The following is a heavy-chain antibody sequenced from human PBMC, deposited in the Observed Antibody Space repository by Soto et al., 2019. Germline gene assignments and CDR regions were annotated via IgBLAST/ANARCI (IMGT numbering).Heavy chain of an antibody. V-gene: IGHV3-21*01. CDR3: ARDNWNPDYYYYYMDV. J-gene: IGHJ6*03. CDR2: ISSSSSYI. D-gene: IGHD1-20*01. Sequence: EVQLVESGGGLVKPGGSLRLSCAASGFTFSSYSMNWVRQAPGKGLEWVSSISSSSSYIYYADSVKGRFTISRDNAKNSLYLQMNSLRAEDTAVYYCARDNWNPDYYYYYMDVWGKGTTVTVSS. CDR1: GFTFSSYS.